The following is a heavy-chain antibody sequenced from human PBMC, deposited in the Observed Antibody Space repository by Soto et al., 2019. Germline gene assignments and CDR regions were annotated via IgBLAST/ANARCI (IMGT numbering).Heavy chain of an antibody. V-gene: IGHV3-23*01. Sequence: LRLSCAASGLIFSDYAMSWVRQAPGKGLECVACISGSGDKTFYADSVKGRFTISRDNSKNTVSLHMNSLRVDDTAVYFCAKDRFGIVGPVDYWGPGTLVTVSS. CDR2: ISGSGDKT. CDR1: GLIFSDYA. J-gene: IGHJ4*02. D-gene: IGHD1-26*01. CDR3: AKDRFGIVGPVDY.